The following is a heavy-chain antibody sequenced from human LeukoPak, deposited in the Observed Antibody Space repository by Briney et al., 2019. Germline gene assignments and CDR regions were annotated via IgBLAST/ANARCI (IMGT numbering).Heavy chain of an antibody. D-gene: IGHD2-21*02. V-gene: IGHV4-34*01. CDR1: GGSFSGYY. CDR2: INHSGST. CDR3: ARSPRAYCGGDCYSGSFDY. J-gene: IGHJ4*02. Sequence: SETLSLTCAVYGGSFSGYYWSWIRQPPGKGLEWIGEINHSGSTNYNPSLKSRVTISVDTSKNQFSLKLSSVTAADTAVYYCARSPRAYCGGDCYSGSFDYWGQGTLVTVSS.